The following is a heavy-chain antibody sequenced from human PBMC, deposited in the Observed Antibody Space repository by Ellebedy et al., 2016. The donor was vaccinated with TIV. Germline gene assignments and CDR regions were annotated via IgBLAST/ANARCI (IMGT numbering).Heavy chain of an antibody. V-gene: IGHV1-46*01. CDR3: ARAPYYYDFDY. J-gene: IGHJ4*02. D-gene: IGHD3-22*01. Sequence: ASVKVSXXASGYTFTGYYMHWVRQAPGQGLEWMGIINPSGGSTSYAQKFQGRVTMTRDTSTSTVYMELSSLRSEDTAVYYCARAPYYYDFDYWGQGTLVTVSS. CDR1: GYTFTGYY. CDR2: INPSGGST.